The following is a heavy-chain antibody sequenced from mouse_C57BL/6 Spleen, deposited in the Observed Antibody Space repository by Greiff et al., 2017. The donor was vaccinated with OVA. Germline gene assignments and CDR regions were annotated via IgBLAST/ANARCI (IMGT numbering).Heavy chain of an antibody. Sequence: VQLQESGAELVRPGSSVKLSCKASGYTFTSYWMHWVKQRPIQGLEWIGNIDPSDSETHYNQKFKDKATLTVDKSSSTAYMQLSSLTSEDSAVYYCARSDYGSRVRYFDVWGTGTTVTVSS. CDR2: IDPSDSET. V-gene: IGHV1-52*01. CDR3: ARSDYGSRVRYFDV. D-gene: IGHD1-1*01. J-gene: IGHJ1*03. CDR1: GYTFTSYW.